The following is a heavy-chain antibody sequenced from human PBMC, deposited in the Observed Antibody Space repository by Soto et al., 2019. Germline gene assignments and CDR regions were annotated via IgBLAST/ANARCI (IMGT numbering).Heavy chain of an antibody. Sequence: QVQLQESGPGLVKPSQTLSLTCTVSGGSISSGDYYWSWIRQPPGKGLEWIGYIYYSGSTYYNPSPKSRVTISVDTSKNQFSLKLSSVTAADTAVYYCARGGLLWFGELFSAFDIWGQGTMVTVSS. D-gene: IGHD3-10*01. CDR3: ARGGLLWFGELFSAFDI. CDR2: IYYSGST. V-gene: IGHV4-30-4*01. J-gene: IGHJ3*02. CDR1: GGSISSGDYY.